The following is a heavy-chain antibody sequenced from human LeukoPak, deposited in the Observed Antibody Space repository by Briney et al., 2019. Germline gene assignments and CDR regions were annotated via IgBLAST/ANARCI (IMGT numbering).Heavy chain of an antibody. V-gene: IGHV3-66*01. CDR1: GFIFSTHA. CDR2: IYSGGST. Sequence: GGSLRLSCVASGFIFSTHAMSWVRQAPGVGLEWVSVIYSGGSTYYADSVKGRFTISRDNSKNTLYLQMNSLRAEDTAVYYCARRNWFDPWGQGTLVTVSS. J-gene: IGHJ5*02. CDR3: ARRNWFDP.